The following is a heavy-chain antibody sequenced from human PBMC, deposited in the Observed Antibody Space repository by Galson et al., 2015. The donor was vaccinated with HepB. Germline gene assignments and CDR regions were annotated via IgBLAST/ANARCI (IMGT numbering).Heavy chain of an antibody. CDR3: ARGRAFDI. V-gene: IGHV4-34*01. CDR2: MNHSGRT. J-gene: IGHJ3*02. Sequence: ETLSLTCTVNDGSFRGYQWSWIRQPPGKGLEWIGEMNHSGRTDTNPSLKSRVTISVDTSNNQFSPRLSSVTAADTAVYYCARGRAFDIWDQGAMVTVSS. CDR1: DGSFRGYQ.